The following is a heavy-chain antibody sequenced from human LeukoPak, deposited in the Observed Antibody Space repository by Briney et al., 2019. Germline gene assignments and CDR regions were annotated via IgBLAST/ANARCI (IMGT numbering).Heavy chain of an antibody. CDR2: IYYSGST. CDR3: AKDRAGQQLVQGWFDP. CDR1: GGSLRSSSYY. J-gene: IGHJ5*02. V-gene: IGHV4-39*07. Sequence: SETLSLTCTVSGGSLRSSSYYWGWIRQPPGKGLEWIGSIYYSGSTYYNPSLKSRVTISVDMSKNQFSLKLNSVTAADTAVYYCAKDRAGQQLVQGWFDPWGQGALVTVSS. D-gene: IGHD6-13*01.